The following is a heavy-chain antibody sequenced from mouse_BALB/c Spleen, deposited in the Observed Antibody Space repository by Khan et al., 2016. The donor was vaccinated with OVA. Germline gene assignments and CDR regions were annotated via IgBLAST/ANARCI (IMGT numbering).Heavy chain of an antibody. Sequence: QVQLMESGAELVRPGVSVKISCKGSGYTFTDYAMHWVKQSPAKSLEWIGVISTYYGDADYNQKFKGKVTMTVDKSSSTAYMELARLTSEDSAIYYCARGCGNAGFAYWGQGTLVTVSA. V-gene: IGHV1S137*01. J-gene: IGHJ3*01. CDR1: GYTFTDYA. CDR2: ISTYYGDA. D-gene: IGHD2-1*01. CDR3: ARGCGNAGFAY.